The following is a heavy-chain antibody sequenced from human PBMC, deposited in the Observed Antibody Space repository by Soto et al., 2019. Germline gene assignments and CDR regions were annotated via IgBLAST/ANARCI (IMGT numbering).Heavy chain of an antibody. V-gene: IGHV3-33*01. D-gene: IGHD2-15*01. Sequence: GGSLRLSCAASGFTFSSYGMHWVRQAPGKGLEWVAVIWCDGSNKYYADSVKGRFTISRDNSKNTLYLQMNSLRAEDTAVYYCASDFTNCSGGSCYSDGHFYGYWGQGTLVTVSS. CDR1: GFTFSSYG. CDR2: IWCDGSNK. CDR3: ASDFTNCSGGSCYSDGHFYGY. J-gene: IGHJ4*02.